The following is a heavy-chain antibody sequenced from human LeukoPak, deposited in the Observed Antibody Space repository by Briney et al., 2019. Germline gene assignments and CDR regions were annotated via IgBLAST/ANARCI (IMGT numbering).Heavy chain of an antibody. CDR3: ARDPSKWELPVDY. Sequence: GGSLRLSCAASGFTFSSSWMHGVRQAPGKGLVWVSRINSDGSSATYADSVKGRFTISRDNTKNTLFLQMNSLRAEDTAVYYCARDPSKWELPVDYWGQGTLVTVSS. V-gene: IGHV3-74*01. CDR2: INSDGSSA. J-gene: IGHJ4*02. D-gene: IGHD1-26*01. CDR1: GFTFSSSW.